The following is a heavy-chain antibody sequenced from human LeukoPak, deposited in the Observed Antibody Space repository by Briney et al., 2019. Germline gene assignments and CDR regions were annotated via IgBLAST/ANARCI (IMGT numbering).Heavy chain of an antibody. CDR2: IGTAGDT. Sequence: GGSLRLSCAASGFTLSSYAMHWVRQPAGKGLEWVSAIGTAGDTFYPGSVKGRSTISRENAKKSLFLQMNSLRAEDTAVYYCARQNTPHGNFDYWGQGTLVTASS. J-gene: IGHJ4*02. CDR1: GFTLSSYA. CDR3: ARQNTPHGNFDY. V-gene: IGHV3-13*01. D-gene: IGHD1-26*01.